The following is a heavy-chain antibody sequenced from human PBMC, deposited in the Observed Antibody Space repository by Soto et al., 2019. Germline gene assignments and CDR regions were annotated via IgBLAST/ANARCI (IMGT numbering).Heavy chain of an antibody. Sequence: GGSLRLSCAASGFTFSDYYMSWIRQAPGKGLEWVSYISSSGSTIYYADSVKGRFTISRDNAKNSLYLQMNSLRAEDTAVYYCARSDRIASDYYYYGMDVWGQGTTVTV. CDR2: ISSSGSTI. J-gene: IGHJ6*02. D-gene: IGHD6-13*01. CDR1: GFTFSDYY. V-gene: IGHV3-11*01. CDR3: ARSDRIASDYYYYGMDV.